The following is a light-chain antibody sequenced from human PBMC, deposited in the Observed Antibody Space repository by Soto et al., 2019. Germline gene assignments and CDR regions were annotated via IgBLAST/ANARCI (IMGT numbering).Light chain of an antibody. V-gene: IGKV1-9*01. Sequence: DIHLTQSPSFLSASVGDRVTITCRASQGIASSLAWYQQKAGKAPKLLIYAASTLESGVPSRFSGSGPGIEFTLTISSLQPEDFAIYYCQQFNSYPLTFGGGTKVETK. CDR1: QGIASS. J-gene: IGKJ4*01. CDR3: QQFNSYPLT. CDR2: AAS.